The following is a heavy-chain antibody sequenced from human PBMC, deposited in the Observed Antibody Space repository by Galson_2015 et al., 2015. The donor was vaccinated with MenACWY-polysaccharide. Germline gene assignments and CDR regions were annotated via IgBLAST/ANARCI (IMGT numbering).Heavy chain of an antibody. CDR3: ARWSYSSSLWYFNY. D-gene: IGHD6-13*01. CDR1: GYTFTGYY. J-gene: IGHJ4*02. CDR2: INPNRGGT. Sequence: SVKVSCKASGYTFTGYYMHWGRQAPGQGLEWMGWINPNRGGTNYGQKFQGRVTMTRDTSISTAYMDMIRLRSDDTALYYCARWSYSSSLWYFNYWGQRTLVTVSS. V-gene: IGHV1-2*02.